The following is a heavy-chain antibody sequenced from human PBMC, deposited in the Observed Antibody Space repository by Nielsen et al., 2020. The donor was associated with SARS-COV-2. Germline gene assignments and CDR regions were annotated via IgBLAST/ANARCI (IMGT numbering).Heavy chain of an antibody. J-gene: IGHJ3*02. CDR3: ARLAVAGTKQILAFDI. CDR2: ISSSSSYT. CDR1: GFTFSSYS. Sequence: GESLKISCAASGFTFSSYSMNWVRQAPGKGLEWVSSISSSSSYTNYADSVKGRFTISRDNAKNSLYLQMNSLRAEDTAVYYCARLAVAGTKQILAFDIWGQGTMVTVSS. D-gene: IGHD6-19*01. V-gene: IGHV3-21*04.